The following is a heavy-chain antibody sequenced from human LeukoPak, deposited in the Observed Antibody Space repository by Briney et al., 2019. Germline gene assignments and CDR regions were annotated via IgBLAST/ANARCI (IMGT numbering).Heavy chain of an antibody. CDR2: IYPGDSDT. CDR1: GYSFTSYW. Sequence: GESLKISCKGSGYSFTSYWIGWVRQMPGKGLEWMGIIYPGDSDTRYSPSFQGQVTISADKSISTAYLQWSSLKASDTAMYYCARLDIVVVPAATPQSYYYYYYMVVWGKGTTVTVSS. V-gene: IGHV5-51*01. CDR3: ARLDIVVVPAATPQSYYYYYYMVV. D-gene: IGHD2-2*02. J-gene: IGHJ6*03.